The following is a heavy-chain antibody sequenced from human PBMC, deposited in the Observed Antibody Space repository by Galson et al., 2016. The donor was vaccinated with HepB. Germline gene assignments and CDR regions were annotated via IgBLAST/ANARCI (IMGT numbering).Heavy chain of an antibody. V-gene: IGHV3-7*03. Sequence: SLRLSCAASGFTFSIFAMSWVRQAPGKGLEWVANINQDGSVKNYMDSVKGRFTISRDNAKNSLYLQVNSLTDGDTAVYYCTREGGSWSEAGYWGRGTPVTVSS. CDR2: INQDGSVK. J-gene: IGHJ4*02. D-gene: IGHD2-15*01. CDR1: GFTFSIFA. CDR3: TREGGSWSEAGY.